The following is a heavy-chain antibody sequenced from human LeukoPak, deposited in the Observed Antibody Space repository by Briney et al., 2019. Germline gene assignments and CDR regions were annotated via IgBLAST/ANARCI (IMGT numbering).Heavy chain of an antibody. J-gene: IGHJ4*02. CDR1: GDSISSHY. V-gene: IGHV4-59*11. CDR3: AGIWYSSGYYFDY. D-gene: IGHD6-19*01. CDR2: IYDTGTT. Sequence: SETLSLTCTVSGDSISSHYWSWIRQPPGKGLEWIAYIYDTGTTVSNPSLKGRVSMSLDRSKNEFSLQLTSVTAADTAVYYRAGIWYSSGYYFDYWGQGTLVTVSS.